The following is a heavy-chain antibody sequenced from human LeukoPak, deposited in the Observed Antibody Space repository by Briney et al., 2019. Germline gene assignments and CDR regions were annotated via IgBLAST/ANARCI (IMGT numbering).Heavy chain of an antibody. CDR2: VRSDGGMT. CDR3: AKYHGDY. J-gene: IGHJ4*02. CDR1: DFTFNNYA. V-gene: IGHV3-23*01. Sequence: GGSLRLSCVASDFTFNNYAMNWVRQAPGRGLEWVAAVRSDGGMTYHADSVRGRFTVSRDNSRNTLYLQMNSLRAEDTAVYYCAKYHGDYWGQGTLVTVSS.